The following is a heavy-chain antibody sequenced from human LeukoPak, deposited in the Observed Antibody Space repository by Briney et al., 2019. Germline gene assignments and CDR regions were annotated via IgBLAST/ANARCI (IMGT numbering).Heavy chain of an antibody. V-gene: IGHV1-69*01. D-gene: IGHD3-9*01. CDR3: ARYYDILTGSHNWFDP. CDR2: IIPIFGTA. Sequence: LVKVSCKASGGTFSSYAISWVRQAPGQGLEWMGGIIPIFGTANYAQKFQGRVTITADESTSTAYMELSSLRSEDTAAYYCARYYDILTGSHNWFDPWGQGTLVTVSS. J-gene: IGHJ5*02. CDR1: GGTFSSYA.